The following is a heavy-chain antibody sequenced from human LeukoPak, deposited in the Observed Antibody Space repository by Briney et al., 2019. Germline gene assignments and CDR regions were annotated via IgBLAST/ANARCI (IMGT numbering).Heavy chain of an antibody. J-gene: IGHJ2*01. D-gene: IGHD6-19*01. CDR2: ISGSGGST. CDR3: AKDFSPGRGKRVAGTPFTNWYFDL. V-gene: IGHV3-23*01. CDR1: GFTFSSYA. Sequence: GGSLRLSCAASGFTFSSYAMSWVRQAPGKGLEWVSAISGSGGSTYYADSVKGRFTISRDNSKNTLYLQMNSLRAEDTAVYYCAKDFSPGRGKRVAGTPFTNWYFDLWGRGTLVTVSS.